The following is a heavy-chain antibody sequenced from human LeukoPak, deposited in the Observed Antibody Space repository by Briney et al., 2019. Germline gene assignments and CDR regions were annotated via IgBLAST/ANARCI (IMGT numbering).Heavy chain of an antibody. CDR3: ARAGLGAFDI. CDR2: IWYDGSNK. Sequence: GRSLRLSCAASGFTFSSYGMHWVRQAPGKGLEWVAVIWYDGSNKYYADSVKGRFTISRDNSKNTLYLQMNSLRAEDTALYYCARAGLGAFDIWGQGTMVTVSS. CDR1: GFTFSSYG. J-gene: IGHJ3*02. V-gene: IGHV3-33*01.